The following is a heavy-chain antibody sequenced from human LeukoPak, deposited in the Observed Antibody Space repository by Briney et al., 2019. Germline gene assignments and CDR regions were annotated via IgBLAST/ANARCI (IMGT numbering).Heavy chain of an antibody. V-gene: IGHV4-4*07. Sequence: SETLSLTCSVSDDSITRHDWSWIRQPAGKGLEWIGRIETSGSTNYNPSLKSRVSMSIDTSKKQFSLKVTSVTAADTAVYFCVRGGDILTGYYNRHYHYYIDAWGKGTTVTVSS. CDR3: VRGGDILTGYYNRHYHYYIDA. D-gene: IGHD3-9*01. J-gene: IGHJ6*03. CDR2: IETSGST. CDR1: DDSITRHD.